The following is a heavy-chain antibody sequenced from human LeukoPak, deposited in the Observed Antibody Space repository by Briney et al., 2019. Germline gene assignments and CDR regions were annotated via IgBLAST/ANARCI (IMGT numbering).Heavy chain of an antibody. CDR3: ARDVYSSSWYTGYYYYYMDV. CDR2: ISAYNGNT. V-gene: IGHV1-18*01. CDR1: GYTFTSYG. Sequence: ASVKVSCKASGYTFTSYGICWVRQAPGQGLEWMGWISAYNGNTNYAQKLQGRVTMTTDTSTSTAYMELRSLRSDDTAVYYCARDVYSSSWYTGYYYYYMDVWGKGTAVTVSS. D-gene: IGHD6-13*01. J-gene: IGHJ6*03.